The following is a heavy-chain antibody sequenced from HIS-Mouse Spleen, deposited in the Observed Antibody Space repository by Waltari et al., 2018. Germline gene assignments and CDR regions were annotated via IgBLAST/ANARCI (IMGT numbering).Heavy chain of an antibody. CDR3: ALRNGLRAFDI. V-gene: IGHV2-5*02. Sequence: QITLKESGPTLVKPTQTLTLTCTFSGFPLSPSGVGVGWIRQPPGKALEWLALIYWDDDKRYSPSLKSRLTITKDTSKNQVVLTMTNMDPVDTATYYCALRNGLRAFDIWGQGTMVTVSS. J-gene: IGHJ3*02. CDR2: IYWDDDK. D-gene: IGHD4-17*01. CDR1: GFPLSPSGVG.